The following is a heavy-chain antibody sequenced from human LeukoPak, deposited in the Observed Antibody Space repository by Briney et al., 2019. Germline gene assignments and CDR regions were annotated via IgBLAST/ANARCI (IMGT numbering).Heavy chain of an antibody. CDR2: IYPGDSDT. J-gene: IGHJ4*02. CDR3: ARLSEREMATIYFDY. CDR1: GYSFTSYW. Sequence: GESLKISCKGSGYSFTSYWIGWVRQMPGKGLEWMGIIYPGDSDTIYSPSFQGHFPISADKSIIPAYLQWSSLKASDTARYYCARLSEREMATIYFDYWGQGTLVTVSS. V-gene: IGHV5-51*01. D-gene: IGHD5-24*01.